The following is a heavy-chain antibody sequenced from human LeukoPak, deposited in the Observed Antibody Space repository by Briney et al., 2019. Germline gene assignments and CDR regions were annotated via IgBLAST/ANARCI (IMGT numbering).Heavy chain of an antibody. CDR2: ISPYKGNT. CDR1: GYTFTNYG. Sequence: ASVKVSCKASGYTFTNYGITWVRQAPGQGLEWMGWISPYKGNTNYAQKVQGRVTMTTDTSTSTVYMELRSLSSDDTAVYYCGAGGGWGPTDYGDNVYWGQGTLVTVSS. CDR3: GAGGGWGPTDYGDNVY. D-gene: IGHD4-17*01. J-gene: IGHJ4*02. V-gene: IGHV1-18*04.